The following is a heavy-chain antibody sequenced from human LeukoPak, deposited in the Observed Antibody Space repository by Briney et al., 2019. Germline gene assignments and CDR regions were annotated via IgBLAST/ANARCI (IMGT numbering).Heavy chain of an antibody. Sequence: GGSLRLSCAASGFTFSSYGMHWVRQAPGKGLEWVAFIRYDGSNKYYADSVKGRFTISRDNSKNTLYLQMNSLRAEDTAVYYCARGEYSSGWSTGLDYWGQGTLVTVSS. D-gene: IGHD6-19*01. V-gene: IGHV3-30*02. J-gene: IGHJ4*02. CDR1: GFTFSSYG. CDR2: IRYDGSNK. CDR3: ARGEYSSGWSTGLDY.